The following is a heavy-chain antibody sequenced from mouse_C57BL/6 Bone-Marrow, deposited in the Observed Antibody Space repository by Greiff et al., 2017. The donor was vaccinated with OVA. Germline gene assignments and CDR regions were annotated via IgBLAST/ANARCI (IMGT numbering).Heavy chain of an antibody. CDR3: AREGAYYSPLFDY. Sequence: EVQLQQSGPELVKPGASVKISCKASGYTFTDYYMNWVKQSHGKSLEWIGDINPNNGGTSYNQKFKGKATLTVDKSSSTAYMALRSLTSEDSAVYYCAREGAYYSPLFDYWGQGTTLTVSS. V-gene: IGHV1-26*01. D-gene: IGHD2-12*01. J-gene: IGHJ2*01. CDR1: GYTFTDYY. CDR2: INPNNGGT.